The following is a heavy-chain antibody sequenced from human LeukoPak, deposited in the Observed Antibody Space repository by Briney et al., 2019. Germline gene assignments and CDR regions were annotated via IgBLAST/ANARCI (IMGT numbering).Heavy chain of an antibody. V-gene: IGHV3-30*02. D-gene: IGHD3-22*01. CDR2: IWYDEITK. CDR1: GFTFRSYG. CDR3: AKDSSDYYFDY. Sequence: GGSLRLSCVASGFTFRSYGIHWVRQAPGKGLEWLAFIWYDEITKNYADSVKGRFTISRENSKNTLYVQMNSLRPDDTAVYYCAKDSSDYYFDYWGQGTLVTVSS. J-gene: IGHJ4*02.